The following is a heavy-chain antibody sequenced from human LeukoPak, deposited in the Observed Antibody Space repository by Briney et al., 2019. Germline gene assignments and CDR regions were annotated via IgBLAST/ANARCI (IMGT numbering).Heavy chain of an antibody. CDR3: ARQGDYGAYNWFDP. J-gene: IGHJ5*02. V-gene: IGHV4-39*01. CDR1: GGSISSSSYY. CDR2: IYYSGST. Sequence: SETLSLTCTVSGGSISSSSYYWGWIRQPPGKGLEWIGSIYYSGSTYYNPSLRSRVTISVDTSKNQFSLKLSSVTAADTAVYYCARQGDYGAYNWFDPWGQGTLVTVSS. D-gene: IGHD4-17*01.